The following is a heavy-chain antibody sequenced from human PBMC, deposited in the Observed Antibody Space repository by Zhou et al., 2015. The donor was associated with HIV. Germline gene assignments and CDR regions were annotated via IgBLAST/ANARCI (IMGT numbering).Heavy chain of an antibody. CDR2: VSAHSGDT. J-gene: IGHJ4*02. D-gene: IGHD1-26*01. V-gene: IGHV1-18*01. CDR3: AKGLNSGWSFDH. CDR1: GYSFSSFG. Sequence: QIHLVQSGAAVRKPGASVKVSCKTSGYSFSSFGITWVRQVRGKGLEWMGWVSAHSGDTKFAQKFLGRVMFTTDASTSTAYMELASLTSDDTAMYYCAKGLNSGWSFDHWGQGTLVTVSS.